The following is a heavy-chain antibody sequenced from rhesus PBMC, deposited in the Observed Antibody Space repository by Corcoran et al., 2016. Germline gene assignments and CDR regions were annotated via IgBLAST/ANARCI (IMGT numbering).Heavy chain of an antibody. V-gene: IGHV4-169*02. CDR1: GGSIRSSS. CDR3: ASGTENWYFDL. Sequence: QLQLQESGPGLVKPSETLSVTCAVSGGSIRSSSWGWTRQAPGKGLEWIGYIYGSGSSTNYNPSLKSRDTLSVDTSKNQLSLKLSSVTAADTAVYYCASGTENWYFDLWGPGTPITISS. D-gene: IGHD3-9*01. J-gene: IGHJ2*01. CDR2: IYGSGSST.